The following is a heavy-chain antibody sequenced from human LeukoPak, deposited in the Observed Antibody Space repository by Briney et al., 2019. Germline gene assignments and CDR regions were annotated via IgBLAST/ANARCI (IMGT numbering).Heavy chain of an antibody. CDR1: GYTFTSYY. Sequence: GASVKVSCKASGYTFTSYYMHWVRQAPGQGLEWMGIINPSGGSTSYAQKFQGRVTMTRDTSTGTVYMGLSSLRSEDTAVYYCARGGVTDYFDYWGQGTLVTVSS. D-gene: IGHD4-23*01. CDR3: ARGGVTDYFDY. CDR2: INPSGGST. V-gene: IGHV1-46*01. J-gene: IGHJ4*02.